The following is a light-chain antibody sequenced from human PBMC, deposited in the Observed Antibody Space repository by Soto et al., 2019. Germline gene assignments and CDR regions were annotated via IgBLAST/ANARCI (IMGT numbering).Light chain of an antibody. J-gene: IGKJ1*01. CDR3: QQYNNWPP. CDR2: GAS. CDR1: QSVSSN. Sequence: EILMTQSPATLSASPGERATLSCRASQSVSSNLAWYQQKRGQAPRLLIYGASTRATGIPARFSGSGSGTEFTLTISSLQSEDFAVYYCQQYNNWPPFGQGTKVDIK. V-gene: IGKV3-15*01.